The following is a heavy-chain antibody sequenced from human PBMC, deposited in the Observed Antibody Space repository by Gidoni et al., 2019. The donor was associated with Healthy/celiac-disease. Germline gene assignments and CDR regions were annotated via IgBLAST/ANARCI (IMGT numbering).Heavy chain of an antibody. J-gene: IGHJ6*02. CDR3: ARHQATMVRGVEYYYYGMDV. CDR1: GGSISSYY. V-gene: IGHV4-59*08. D-gene: IGHD3-10*01. Sequence: QVQLQEPGPGLVKPSETLSLTCTVSGGSISSYYWSWIRQPPGKGLEWIGYIYYSGSTNYNPSLKSRVTISVDTSKNQFSLKLSSVTAADTAVYYCARHQATMVRGVEYYYYGMDVWGQGTTVTVSS. CDR2: IYYSGST.